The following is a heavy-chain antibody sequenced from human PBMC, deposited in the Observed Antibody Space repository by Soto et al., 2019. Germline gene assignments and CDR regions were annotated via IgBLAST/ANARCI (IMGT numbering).Heavy chain of an antibody. V-gene: IGHV3-7*01. CDR1: GFTFSNYL. D-gene: IGHD1-26*01. CDR2: IKEDGSEK. Sequence: VQMVESGGGLVQPGGSLRLSCAASGFTFSNYLMTWVRQAPGKGLEWVDNIKEDGSEKHYVDSVKGRFTISRDNAKNSLYLQMNSLRAEDTAVYYCARTNSGSYFERDYWGQGTLVTVSS. CDR3: ARTNSGSYFERDY. J-gene: IGHJ4*02.